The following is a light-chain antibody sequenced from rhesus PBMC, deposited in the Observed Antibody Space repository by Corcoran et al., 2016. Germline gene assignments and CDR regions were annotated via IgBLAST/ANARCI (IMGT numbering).Light chain of an antibody. CDR3: QHNYGTPFT. CDR2: KAS. J-gene: IGKJ3*01. Sequence: DTQMIQSPSSLSVSVGDRVTITCRTSENVNNYLNWYQQKPGKAPKLLIYKASTLQRGVPSRFSGSGSGTDYTFTISSLQSEDVATYYCQHNYGTPFTFGPGTKLDIK. CDR1: ENVNNY. V-gene: IGKV1-74*01.